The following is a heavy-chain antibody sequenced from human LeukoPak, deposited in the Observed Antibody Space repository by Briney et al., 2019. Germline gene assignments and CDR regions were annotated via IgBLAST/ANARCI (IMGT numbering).Heavy chain of an antibody. J-gene: IGHJ4*02. D-gene: IGHD2-21*02. CDR2: ISGGGGST. CDR1: GLTFSNYA. Sequence: GGSLRLSCAASGLTFSNYAMTWVRQAPGEGLEWVSGISGGGGSTYYADSVKGRFTISRDNSKNTLDLQMNSLRAEDTAVYYCAKGQGYGGDACFDYWGQGTLVTVSS. CDR3: AKGQGYGGDACFDY. V-gene: IGHV3-23*01.